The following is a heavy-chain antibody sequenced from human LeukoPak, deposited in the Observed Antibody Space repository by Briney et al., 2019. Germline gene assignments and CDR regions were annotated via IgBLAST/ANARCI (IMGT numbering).Heavy chain of an antibody. Sequence: PGGSLRLSCAASGFTFSSYGMHWVRQAPGKGLEWVAVIWYDGSSKYYADSVKGRFTISRDNSKNTLYLQMNSLRAEDTAVYYCAREIGSSGWYGDAFDIWGQGTMVTVSS. CDR3: AREIGSSGWYGDAFDI. V-gene: IGHV3-33*01. D-gene: IGHD6-19*01. J-gene: IGHJ3*02. CDR2: IWYDGSSK. CDR1: GFTFSSYG.